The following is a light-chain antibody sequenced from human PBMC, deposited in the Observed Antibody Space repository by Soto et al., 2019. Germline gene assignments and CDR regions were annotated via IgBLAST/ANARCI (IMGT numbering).Light chain of an antibody. CDR1: QSVSSSY. CDR3: QQYGTSPT. Sequence: EIVLTQSPGTLSLSPGERATLSCRASQSVSSSYLAWYQQKPGQAPRLLIYGASSRATGIPDTFNGSGSGTDFTLTISRLEPEDFAVYYGQQYGTSPTFGGGTKVEIK. CDR2: GAS. V-gene: IGKV3-20*01. J-gene: IGKJ4*01.